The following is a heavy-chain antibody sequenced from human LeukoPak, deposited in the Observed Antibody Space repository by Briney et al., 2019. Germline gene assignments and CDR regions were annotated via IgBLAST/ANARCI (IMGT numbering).Heavy chain of an antibody. Sequence: SETLSLTCSVSGGSIRSYYWSWIRQPPGKGLEWIGYVYNSGRTSSDYNPSLKSRVTISMDTSRKDFSLKLTSVTSADTAVYYCARHRYGGNAHFDSWGQGILVTVSS. CDR1: GGSIRSYY. V-gene: IGHV4-59*01. D-gene: IGHD4-23*01. CDR3: ARHRYGGNAHFDS. CDR2: VYNSGRT. J-gene: IGHJ4*02.